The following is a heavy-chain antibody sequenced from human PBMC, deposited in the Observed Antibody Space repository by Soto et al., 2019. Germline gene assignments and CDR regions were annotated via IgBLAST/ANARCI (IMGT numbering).Heavy chain of an antibody. J-gene: IGHJ4*02. Sequence: PSQTLSLTCAISGDSVSSNSAAWNWIRQSPSRGLEWLGRTYYRSKWYNDYAVSVKSRITINPDTSKNQFSLQLSSVTAADTAVYYCARGTSWQLPFDYWGQGTLVTVSS. D-gene: IGHD6-13*01. V-gene: IGHV6-1*01. CDR3: ARGTSWQLPFDY. CDR1: GDSVSSNSAA. CDR2: TYYRSKWYN.